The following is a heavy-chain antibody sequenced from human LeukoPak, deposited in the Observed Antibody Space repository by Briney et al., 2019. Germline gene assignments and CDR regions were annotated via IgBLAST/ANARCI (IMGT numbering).Heavy chain of an antibody. J-gene: IGHJ6*02. D-gene: IGHD2-2*01. CDR2: IYSGGST. CDR3: ARDSRSGDYHYYYYGMDV. Sequence: GGSLRLSCAASGFTVSSNYMSWVRQAPGKGLEWVSVIYSGGSTYYADSVKGRFTISRDNSKNTLYLQMNSLRAEDTAVYYCARDSRSGDYHYYYYGMDVWGQGTTVTVSS. CDR1: GFTVSSNY. V-gene: IGHV3-53*01.